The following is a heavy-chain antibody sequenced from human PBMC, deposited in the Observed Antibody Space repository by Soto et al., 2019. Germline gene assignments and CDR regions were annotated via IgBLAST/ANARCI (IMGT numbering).Heavy chain of an antibody. CDR3: ARGRDIVVVVAASSFDY. J-gene: IGHJ4*02. Sequence: QVQLQQWGAGLLKPSETLSLTCAVYGGSFSGYYWSWIRQPPGKGLEWIGEINHSGSTNYNPSLKGRVTISVATSKNQFSLKLSSVAAADTAVYYCARGRDIVVVVAASSFDYWGQGTLVTVSS. CDR1: GGSFSGYY. D-gene: IGHD2-15*01. V-gene: IGHV4-34*01. CDR2: INHSGST.